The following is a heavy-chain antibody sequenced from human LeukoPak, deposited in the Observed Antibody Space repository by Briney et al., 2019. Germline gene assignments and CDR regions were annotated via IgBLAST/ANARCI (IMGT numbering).Heavy chain of an antibody. CDR3: ARDLPVVGAPGFDY. CDR1: GLTFDDYA. D-gene: IGHD1-26*01. V-gene: IGHV3-9*01. J-gene: IGHJ4*02. CDR2: ISWNSDNI. Sequence: PGGSLRLSCAASGLTFDDYAMHWVRQAPGKGLEWVSGISWNSDNIAYADSVRGRFTISRDNSKNSLYLQMNSLRVEDTAVYYCARDLPVVGAPGFDYWGQGTLVTVSS.